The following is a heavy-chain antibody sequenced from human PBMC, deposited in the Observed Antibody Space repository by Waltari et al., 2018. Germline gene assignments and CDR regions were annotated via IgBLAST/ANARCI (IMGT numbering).Heavy chain of an antibody. CDR2: INHSGST. Sequence: QVQLQQWGAGLLKPSETLSLTCAVYGGSFSGYYWSWIRQPPGKGLEWIGEINHSGSTNYNPSLKSRVTISVDTSKNQFSLKLSSVTAADTAVYYCARGAGCSGGSCYDYWGQGTLVTVSS. CDR3: ARGAGCSGGSCYDY. V-gene: IGHV4-34*01. J-gene: IGHJ4*02. CDR1: GGSFSGYY. D-gene: IGHD2-15*01.